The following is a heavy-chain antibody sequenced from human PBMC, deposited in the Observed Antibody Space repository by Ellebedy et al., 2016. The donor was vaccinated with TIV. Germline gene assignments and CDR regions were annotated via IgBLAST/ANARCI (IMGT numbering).Heavy chain of an antibody. CDR1: GFTFSDYY. CDR3: ARDPLFDSGSYPYFDY. Sequence: GGSLRLSCAASGFTFSDYYMSWIRQAPGKGLEWVSYISSSSSYTNYADSVKGRFTISRDNAKNSLYLQMNSLRAEDTAVYYCARDPLFDSGSYPYFDYWGQGTLVTVSS. D-gene: IGHD1-26*01. V-gene: IGHV3-11*06. CDR2: ISSSSSYT. J-gene: IGHJ4*02.